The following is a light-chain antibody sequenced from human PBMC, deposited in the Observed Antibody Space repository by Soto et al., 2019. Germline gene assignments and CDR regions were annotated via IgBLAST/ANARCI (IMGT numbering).Light chain of an antibody. CDR1: QGLLSSNGYXY. J-gene: IGKJ1*01. V-gene: IGKV2-28*01. Sequence: DIVMAQSPLSLPVTPGGPAPISCRSPQGLLSSNGYXYVDWYLQKPGQSPKLLIYLGSNRASGVPDRFSGSGSGTDSAVRIPRVEAADVAVYHCIQALHAPPTFGQGPKV. CDR3: IQALHAPPT. CDR2: LGS.